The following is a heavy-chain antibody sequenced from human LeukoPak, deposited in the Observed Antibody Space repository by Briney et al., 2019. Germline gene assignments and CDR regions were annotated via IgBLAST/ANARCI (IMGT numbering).Heavy chain of an antibody. V-gene: IGHV2-5*01. D-gene: IGHD3-10*01. Sequence: SGPTPVKPTQTLTLTCTFSGFSLSTSGVGVGWIRQPPGKALEWLALIYWNDDKRYSPSLKSRLTITKDTSKNQVVLTMTNMDPVDTATYYCARFLYYYGMDVWGQGTTVTVSS. J-gene: IGHJ6*02. CDR1: GFSLSTSGVG. CDR2: IYWNDDK. CDR3: ARFLYYYGMDV.